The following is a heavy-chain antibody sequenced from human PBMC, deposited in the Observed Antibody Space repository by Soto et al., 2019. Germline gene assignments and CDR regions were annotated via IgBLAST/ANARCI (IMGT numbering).Heavy chain of an antibody. CDR3: ARGPVRGERAAGY. D-gene: IGHD2-21*01. CDR1: GGSFSGYD. J-gene: IGHJ4*02. Sequence: LETLCLTCAVYGGSFSGYDGSWIRQPPGKGLEWIGEINHSGSTNYNPSLKSRVTISVDTSKNQFSLKLSSVTAADTAVYYCARGPVRGERAAGYWGQGTLVTVSS. V-gene: IGHV4-34*01. CDR2: INHSGST.